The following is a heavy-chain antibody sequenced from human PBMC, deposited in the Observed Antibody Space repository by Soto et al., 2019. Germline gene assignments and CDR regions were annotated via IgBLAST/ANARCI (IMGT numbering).Heavy chain of an antibody. D-gene: IGHD1-26*01. CDR2: IIPIFGTA. V-gene: IGHV1-69*13. J-gene: IGHJ6*02. Sequence: ASVKVSCKASGGTFSSYAISWVRQAPGQGLEWMGGIIPIFGTANYAQKFQGRVTITADESTSTAYMELSSLRSEDTAVYYCAREAGGSYSGYYGMDVWGQGTTVTVSS. CDR1: GGTFSSYA. CDR3: AREAGGSYSGYYGMDV.